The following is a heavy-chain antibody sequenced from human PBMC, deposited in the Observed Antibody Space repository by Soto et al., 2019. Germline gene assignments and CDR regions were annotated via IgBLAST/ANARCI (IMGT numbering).Heavy chain of an antibody. CDR1: GFTFSSYA. CDR3: ARDGRSSWFPYNWFDP. V-gene: IGHV3-30-3*01. D-gene: IGHD6-13*01. J-gene: IGHJ5*02. Sequence: VQLVESGGGLVQPGGSLRLSCAASGFTFSSYAMHWVRQAPGKGLEWVAVISYDGSNKYYADSVKGRFTISRDNSKNTLYLQMNSLRAEDTAVYYCARDGRSSWFPYNWFDPWGQGTLVTVSS. CDR2: ISYDGSNK.